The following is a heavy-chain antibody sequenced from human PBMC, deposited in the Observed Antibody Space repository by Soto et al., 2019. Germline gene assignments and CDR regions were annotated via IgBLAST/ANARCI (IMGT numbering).Heavy chain of an antibody. J-gene: IGHJ6*02. CDR1: GYTFTSYG. V-gene: IGHV1-69*10. CDR2: IIPIIGKA. D-gene: IGHD2-2*01. Sequence: SVKVSCKASGYTFTSYGISWVRQAPGLGLEWMGWIIPIIGKANYAQKFQGRVTITTDKSTSTAYMELSSLRSEDTAVYYCARAGHCISTSCYGYYYYGMDVWGQGTTVTVSS. CDR3: ARAGHCISTSCYGYYYYGMDV.